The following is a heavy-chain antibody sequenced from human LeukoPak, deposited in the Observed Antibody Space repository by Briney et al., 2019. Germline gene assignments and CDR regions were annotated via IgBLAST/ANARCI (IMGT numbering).Heavy chain of an antibody. D-gene: IGHD4-23*01. J-gene: IGHJ4*02. V-gene: IGHV3-30*04. CDR3: ASGGPPYPPTPDY. CDR2: ISYDGSNK. CDR1: GFTFSSYA. Sequence: GGSLRLSCAASGFTFSSYAMHWVRQAPGKGLEWVAVISYDGSNKYYADSVKGRFTISRDNPKNTLYLQMNSLRAEDTAVYYCASGGPPYPPTPDYWGQGTLVTVSS.